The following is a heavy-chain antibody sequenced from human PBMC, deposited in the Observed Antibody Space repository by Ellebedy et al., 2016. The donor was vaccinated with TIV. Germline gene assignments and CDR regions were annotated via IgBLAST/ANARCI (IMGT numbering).Heavy chain of an antibody. V-gene: IGHV1-2*04. J-gene: IGHJ5*02. CDR1: GYTLTDLS. Sequence: ASVKVSCXVSGYTLTDLSMHWVRQAPGKGLEWMGWINPNSGGTNYAQKFQGWVTMTRDTSISTAYMELSRLRSDDTAVYYCARDGGYCSGGSCYSPGGHNWFDPWGQGTLVTVSS. D-gene: IGHD2-15*01. CDR3: ARDGGYCSGGSCYSPGGHNWFDP. CDR2: INPNSGGT.